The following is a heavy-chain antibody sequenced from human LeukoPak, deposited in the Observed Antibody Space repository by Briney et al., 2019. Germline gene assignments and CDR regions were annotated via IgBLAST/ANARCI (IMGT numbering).Heavy chain of an antibody. J-gene: IGHJ6*02. CDR2: INHSGST. CDR1: GGSFSGYY. CDR3: ARGGGYYYGSGSYSKYYYYYGMDV. V-gene: IGHV4-34*01. D-gene: IGHD3-10*01. Sequence: SETLSLTCAVYGGSFSGYYWSWLRQPPGKGLEWIGEINHSGSTNYNPSLKSRVTISVDTSKNQFSLKLSSVTAADTAVYYCARGGGYYYGSGSYSKYYYYYGMDVWGQGTTVTVSS.